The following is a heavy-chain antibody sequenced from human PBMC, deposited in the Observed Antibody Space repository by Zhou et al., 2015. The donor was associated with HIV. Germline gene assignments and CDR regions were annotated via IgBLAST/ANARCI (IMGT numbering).Heavy chain of an antibody. D-gene: IGHD6-13*01. V-gene: IGHV1-69*06. CDR1: GGTFSSYA. CDR2: IIPIFGTA. CDR3: ARKDRIAGLYYYYGMDV. J-gene: IGHJ6*02. Sequence: QVQLVQSGAEVKKPGSSVKVSCKASGGTFSSYAISWVRQAPGQGLEWMGGIIPIFGTANYAQKFQGRVTITADKSTSTAYMELSSLRSEDTAVYYCARKDRIAGLYYYYGMDVWGQGTTVTVSS.